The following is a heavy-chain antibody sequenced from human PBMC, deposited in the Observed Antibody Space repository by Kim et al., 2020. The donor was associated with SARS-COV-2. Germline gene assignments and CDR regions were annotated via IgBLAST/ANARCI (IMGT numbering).Heavy chain of an antibody. J-gene: IGHJ4*02. CDR1: GFTFSNAW. CDR2: IKSKTDGGTT. CDR3: TTRVLGYCSGGSCYILDY. D-gene: IGHD2-15*01. V-gene: IGHV3-15*01. Sequence: GGSLRLSYAASGFTFSNAWMSWVRQAPGKGLEWVGRIKSKTDGGTTDYAAPVKGRFTISRDDSKNTLYLQMNSLKTEDTAVYYCTTRVLGYCSGGSCYILDYWGQGTLVTVSS.